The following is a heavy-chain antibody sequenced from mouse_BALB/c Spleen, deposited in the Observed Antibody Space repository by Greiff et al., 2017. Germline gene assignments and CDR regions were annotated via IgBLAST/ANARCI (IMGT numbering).Heavy chain of an antibody. Sequence: EVQLVESGPGLVKPSQSLSLTCTVTGYSITSDYAWNWIRQFPGNKLEWMGYISYSGSTSYNPSLKSRISSTRDTSKNQFFLQLNSVTTEDTATYYCASGDDYEWYFDVWGAGTTVTVSS. V-gene: IGHV3-2*02. CDR1: GYSITSDYA. J-gene: IGHJ1*01. CDR3: ASGDDYEWYFDV. CDR2: ISYSGST. D-gene: IGHD2-4*01.